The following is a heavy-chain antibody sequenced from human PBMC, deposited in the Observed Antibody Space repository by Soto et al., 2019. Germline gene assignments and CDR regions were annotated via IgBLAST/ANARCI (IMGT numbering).Heavy chain of an antibody. V-gene: IGHV1-69*06. J-gene: IGHJ6*02. CDR3: EKRIQYCRKGSAF. CDR2: IIPIFGTA. Sequence: SCALCSPRHSPGQGLEWMGGIIPIFGTANYAQKLQGRVTITADKSTSTAYMELSSLRSEDTAVYYGEKRIQYCRKGSAFWVQRTSDIVSS. CDR1: SCA. D-gene: IGHD3-10*01.